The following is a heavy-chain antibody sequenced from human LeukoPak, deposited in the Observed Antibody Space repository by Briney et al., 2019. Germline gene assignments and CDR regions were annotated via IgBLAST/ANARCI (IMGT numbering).Heavy chain of an antibody. CDR2: VNRDGSEK. CDR3: ARDRHGETGDWCFDL. D-gene: IGHD4-17*01. J-gene: IGHJ2*01. CDR1: GFTFSSYW. Sequence: PGGSLRLSCAASGFTFSSYWMSWVRQAPGKGLEWVANVNRDGSEKYYVDSVKGRFTISRDNSKNSLYLQMNSLRAEDTAVYYCARDRHGETGDWCFDLWGRGTLVTVSS. V-gene: IGHV3-7*01.